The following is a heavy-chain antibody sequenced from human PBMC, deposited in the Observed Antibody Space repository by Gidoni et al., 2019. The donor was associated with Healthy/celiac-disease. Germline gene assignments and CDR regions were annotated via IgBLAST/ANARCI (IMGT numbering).Heavy chain of an antibody. CDR1: GFTFSSYA. J-gene: IGHJ6*03. D-gene: IGHD1-26*01. Sequence: QVQLVESGGGVVQPGRSLRLSCAASGFTFSSYAMHWVRQAPGKGLEWVAVISYDGSNKYYADSVKGRFTISRDNSKNTLYLQMNSLRAEDTAVYYCARPYEWGGLYYYYMDVWGKGTTVTVSS. CDR2: ISYDGSNK. CDR3: ARPYEWGGLYYYYMDV. V-gene: IGHV3-30-3*01.